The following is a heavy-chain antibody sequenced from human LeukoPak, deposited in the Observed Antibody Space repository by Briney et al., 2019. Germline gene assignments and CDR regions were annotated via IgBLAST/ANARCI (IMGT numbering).Heavy chain of an antibody. J-gene: IGHJ5*02. CDR2: INPNSGGT. Sequence: VASVKVSCKASGYTFTGYYMHWVRQAPGQGLEWMGWINPNSGGTNYAQKFQGGVTMTRDTSISTAYMELSRLRSDDTAVYYCARVAYYGSGSSCFDPWGQGTLVTVSS. CDR3: ARVAYYGSGSSCFDP. CDR1: GYTFTGYY. D-gene: IGHD3-10*01. V-gene: IGHV1-2*02.